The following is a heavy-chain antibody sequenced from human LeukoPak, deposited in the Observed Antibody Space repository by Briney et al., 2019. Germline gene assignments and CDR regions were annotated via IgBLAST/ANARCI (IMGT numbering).Heavy chain of an antibody. Sequence: SETLSLTCTVSGDSISSSSYYWGWIRQPPGKGLEWIGSIYYSGSTYYNPSLKSRVTISVDTSKNQFSLKLSSVTAADTAVYYCARHQGYSSSWYAYWGQGTLVTVSS. CDR3: ARHQGYSSSWYAY. CDR2: IYYSGST. D-gene: IGHD6-13*01. CDR1: GDSISSSSYY. V-gene: IGHV4-39*01. J-gene: IGHJ4*02.